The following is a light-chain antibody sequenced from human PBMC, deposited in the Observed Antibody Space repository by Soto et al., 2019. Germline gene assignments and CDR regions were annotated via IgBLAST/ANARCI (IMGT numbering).Light chain of an antibody. V-gene: IGKV3-20*01. CDR3: QQYNSPPVT. CDR1: QSLSSSY. J-gene: IGKJ1*01. CDR2: GAS. Sequence: EIVLTQSPGTLSLSPGERATLSCRASQSLSSSYLAWYQQKPGQAPSLLIYGASSRAAGIPDRFSGSGSGTDFTLTISGLEAEDFAVYYCQQYNSPPVTFGQGTKVEI.